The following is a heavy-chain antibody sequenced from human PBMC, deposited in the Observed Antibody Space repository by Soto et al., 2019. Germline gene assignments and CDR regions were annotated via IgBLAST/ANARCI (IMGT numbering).Heavy chain of an antibody. CDR3: ARRGYRTFDY. CDR2: ISSSSNTI. D-gene: IGHD5-18*01. Sequence: EVQLVESGGGLVQPGGSLRLSCAASGFTFSSYSMNWVRQAPGKGLEWISYISSSSNTIYYADSMKGRFTISRDNARTSLYLQMNGLRAEDTGVYYSARRGYRTFDYWGQGTQVSVSS. J-gene: IGHJ4*02. CDR1: GFTFSSYS. V-gene: IGHV3-48*01.